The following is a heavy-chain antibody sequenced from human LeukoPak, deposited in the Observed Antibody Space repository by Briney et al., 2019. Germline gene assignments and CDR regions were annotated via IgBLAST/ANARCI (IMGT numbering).Heavy chain of an antibody. Sequence: ASVKVSCKVSGYTLSELSMHWVRQAPGKGPEGMGGFDLEDGETIYVQKFQGRVTITEDTSTDTAYMELSSLRSDDTAVYFCAAGEVGQLFDYWGQGTLVTVSS. CDR1: GYTLSELS. V-gene: IGHV1-24*01. J-gene: IGHJ4*02. CDR2: FDLEDGET. CDR3: AAGEVGQLFDY. D-gene: IGHD5-24*01.